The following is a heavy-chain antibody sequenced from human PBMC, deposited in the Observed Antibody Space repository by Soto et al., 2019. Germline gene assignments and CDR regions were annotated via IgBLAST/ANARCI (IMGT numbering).Heavy chain of an antibody. V-gene: IGHV4-61*03. J-gene: IGHJ5*02. CDR3: ARGAGFSYASTWFDI. CDR1: GVSVSTGTYH. Sequence: SETLLHPYPVFGVSVSTGTYHWSWIMQDPGKGLECVGHIYYTGSPNYNPSLNNRVTISVDTSNNHFSLQLNSVTAADKAVYYCARGAGFSYASTWFDIWGQGTLVTVS. CDR2: IYYTGSP. D-gene: IGHD5-18*01.